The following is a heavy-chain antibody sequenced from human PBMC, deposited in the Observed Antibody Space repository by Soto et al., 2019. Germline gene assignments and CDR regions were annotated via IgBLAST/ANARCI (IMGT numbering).Heavy chain of an antibody. CDR3: PKVVSDGHLDY. V-gene: IGHV4-59*01. CDR1: GVPINNYY. J-gene: IGHJ4*02. CDR2: IYYTVST. Sequence: PSETLSLTCTVSGVPINNYYWTWIRQPPGKRLEWIGAIYYTVSTTYNPSRRSRVTFSVYTSKNQFSLSLTSVTAADTAVYFCPKVVSDGHLDYWGQGTLVTVSS.